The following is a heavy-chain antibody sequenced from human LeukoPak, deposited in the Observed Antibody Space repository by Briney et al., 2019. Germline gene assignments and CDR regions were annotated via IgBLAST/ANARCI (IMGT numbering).Heavy chain of an antibody. CDR3: AKDSGDNWFDP. Sequence: AGGSLRLSCAASGFTFSSYNMNWVRQAPGKGLEWVSYISISSSTIYYADSVKGRFTISRDNAKNSLYLQVNSPRAEDTAAYYCAKDSGDNWFDPWGQGTLVTVSS. V-gene: IGHV3-48*01. CDR1: GFTFSSYN. J-gene: IGHJ5*02. CDR2: ISISSSTI.